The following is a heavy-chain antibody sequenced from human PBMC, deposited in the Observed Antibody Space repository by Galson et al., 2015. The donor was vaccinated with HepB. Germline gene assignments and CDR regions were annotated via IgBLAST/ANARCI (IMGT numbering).Heavy chain of an antibody. CDR1: GFTSSSYA. J-gene: IGHJ4*02. CDR3: AKATSGTCSGANCYYFDF. CDR2: FSGPVATT. V-gene: IGHV3-23*01. Sequence: SLRLSCAASGFTSSSYAMSWVRQTPEKGLEWVSTFSGPVATTYHAASVKGRFTISRDNSKNTLSLQMNGLRADDTAVYYCAKATSGTCSGANCYYFDFWGQGALVTVSS. D-gene: IGHD2-15*01.